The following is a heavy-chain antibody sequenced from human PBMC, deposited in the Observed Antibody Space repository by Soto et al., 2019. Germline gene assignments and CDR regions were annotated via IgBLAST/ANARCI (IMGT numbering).Heavy chain of an antibody. CDR2: IYYSGST. CDR1: GGSISSYY. Sequence: PSETLSLTCTVSGGSISSYYWSWIRQPPGKGLEWIGYIYYSGSTNYNPSLKSRVTISVDTSKNQFSLKLSSVTAADTAVYYCARVHSSSWYGTYYYSSYGMDVWGQVNTLTVSS. V-gene: IGHV4-59*01. J-gene: IGHJ6*02. D-gene: IGHD6-13*01. CDR3: ARVHSSSWYGTYYYSSYGMDV.